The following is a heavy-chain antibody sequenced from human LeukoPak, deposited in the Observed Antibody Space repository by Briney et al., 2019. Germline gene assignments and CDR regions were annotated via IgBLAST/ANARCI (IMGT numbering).Heavy chain of an antibody. CDR2: INSDGSST. CDR1: GFTFSSYW. D-gene: IGHD5-24*01. CDR3: ASPRYSYGVPTDY. V-gene: IGHV3-74*01. Sequence: GGSLRLSCAASGFTFSSYWMHWVRQAPGKGLVWVSRINSDGSSTSYADSVKGRFTISRDNAKNTLYLQMNSLRAEDTAVYYRASPRYSYGVPTDYWGQGTLVTVSS. J-gene: IGHJ4*02.